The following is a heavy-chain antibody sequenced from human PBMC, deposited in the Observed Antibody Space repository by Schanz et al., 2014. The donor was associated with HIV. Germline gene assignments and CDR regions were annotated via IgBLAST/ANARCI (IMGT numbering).Heavy chain of an antibody. CDR1: GFNFNSYG. V-gene: IGHV3-30*18. CDR3: AKPEYDSSGNSQSHFDY. D-gene: IGHD3-22*01. CDR2: TSYDGTKK. J-gene: IGHJ4*02. Sequence: QVQLVESGGGVVQPGRSLRLSCVASGFNFNSYGMHWVRQAPGKGLEWVAVTSYDGTKKHYADSVKGRFTISRDNSKNSLALLIKSLRAEDAAVYYCAKPEYDSSGNSQSHFDYWGPGILVTVSP.